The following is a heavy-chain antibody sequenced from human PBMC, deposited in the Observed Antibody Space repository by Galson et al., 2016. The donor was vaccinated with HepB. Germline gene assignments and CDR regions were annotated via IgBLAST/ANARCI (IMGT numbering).Heavy chain of an antibody. V-gene: IGHV4-30-4*01. CDR2: IYYSGST. J-gene: IGHJ5*01. CDR3: ARHGYGYTYGNNWFES. D-gene: IGHD5-18*01. CDR1: GFTFSNYA. Sequence: LRLSCAASGFTFSNYAVSWVRQAPGKGLAWIGYIYYSGSTYYNPSLKSRVTMSVDTSKNQFSLRLTSVTAADTAIYYCARHGYGYTYGNNWFESWGQGTLVTVSS.